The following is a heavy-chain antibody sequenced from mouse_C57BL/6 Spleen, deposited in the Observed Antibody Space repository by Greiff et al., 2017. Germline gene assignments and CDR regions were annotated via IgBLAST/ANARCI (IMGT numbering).Heavy chain of an antibody. CDR2: IDPSDSST. Sequence: QVQLQQPGAELVMPGASVKLSCKASGYTFTSYWMHWVKQRPGQGLEWIGEIDPSDSSTNYNQKFKGKSTLTVDKSSSPAYMQLSSLTSEDSAVYYCAISITTVVPFDYWGQGTTLTVSS. V-gene: IGHV1-69*01. CDR1: GYTFTSYW. D-gene: IGHD1-1*01. CDR3: AISITTVVPFDY. J-gene: IGHJ2*01.